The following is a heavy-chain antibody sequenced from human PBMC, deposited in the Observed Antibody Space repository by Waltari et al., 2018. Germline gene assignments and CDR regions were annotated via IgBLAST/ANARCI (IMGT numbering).Heavy chain of an antibody. CDR2: IIPTFGTA. CDR3: ASRNVDIVATRGGEDYYYGMDV. V-gene: IGHV1-69*01. J-gene: IGHJ6*02. Sequence: QVQLVQSGAEVKKPGSSVKVSCKASGGTFSSYAISWVRQAPGQGLEWRGGIIPTFGTANYAQKFQGRVTITADESTSTAYMELSSLRSEDTAVYYCASRNVDIVATRGGEDYYYGMDVWGQGTTVTVSS. CDR1: GGTFSSYA. D-gene: IGHD5-12*01.